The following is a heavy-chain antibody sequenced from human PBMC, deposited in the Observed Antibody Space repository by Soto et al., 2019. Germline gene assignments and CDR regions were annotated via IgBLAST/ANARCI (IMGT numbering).Heavy chain of an antibody. CDR1: GYSISSGYY. J-gene: IGHJ5*02. V-gene: IGHV4-38-2*01. CDR3: ARGSNVVVVAATLYVGEENNWFDP. Sequence: PSETLSLTCAVSGYSISSGYYWGWIRQPPGKGLEWLGSIYHSGSTYYNPSLKSRVTISVDTSKNQFSLKLSSVTAADTAVYYCARGSNVVVVAATLYVGEENNWFDPWGQGTLVTVAS. CDR2: IYHSGST. D-gene: IGHD2-15*01.